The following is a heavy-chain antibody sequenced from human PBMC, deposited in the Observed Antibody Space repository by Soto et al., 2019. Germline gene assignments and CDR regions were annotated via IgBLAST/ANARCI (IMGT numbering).Heavy chain of an antibody. CDR2: IYSGGST. Sequence: VQLVESGGGLVQPGGSLRLSCAASGFTVSTKYMSWVRQAPGKGLEWVSVIYSGGSTFYADSVRGRFTISRDNSKNTVNLQMNSRRAEDTAVYYCARDPWAADYWGQGTLVTVSS. D-gene: IGHD3-16*01. CDR1: GFTVSTKY. CDR3: ARDPWAADY. V-gene: IGHV3-66*01. J-gene: IGHJ4*02.